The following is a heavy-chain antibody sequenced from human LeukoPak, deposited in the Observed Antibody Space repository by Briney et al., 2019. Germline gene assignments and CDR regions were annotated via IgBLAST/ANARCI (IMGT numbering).Heavy chain of an antibody. D-gene: IGHD6-19*01. CDR2: INTNTGNP. V-gene: IGHV7-4-1*02. CDR1: GYTFTSYA. J-gene: IGHJ4*02. Sequence: ASVKVSCTASGYTFTSYAMNWVRQAPGQGLEWMGWINTNTGNPTYAQGFTGRFAFSLDTSVSTPYLQISSLKAEDTAGYYCAGLPVAGPEPFDFWGQGTLVTVSS. CDR3: AGLPVAGPEPFDF.